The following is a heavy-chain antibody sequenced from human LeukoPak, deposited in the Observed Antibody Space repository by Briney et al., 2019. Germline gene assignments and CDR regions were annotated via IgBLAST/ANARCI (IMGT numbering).Heavy chain of an antibody. CDR2: IYYSGST. CDR3: ARWGAYGDYGREDAFDI. Sequence: SETLSLTCAVSGDSISSGGYSWSWIRQPPGKGLEWIGYIYYSGSTYYNPSLKSRVTISVDTSKNQFSLKLSSVTAADTAVYYCARWGAYGDYGREDAFDIWGQGTMVTVSS. V-gene: IGHV4-30-4*07. J-gene: IGHJ3*02. CDR1: GDSISSGGYS. D-gene: IGHD4-17*01.